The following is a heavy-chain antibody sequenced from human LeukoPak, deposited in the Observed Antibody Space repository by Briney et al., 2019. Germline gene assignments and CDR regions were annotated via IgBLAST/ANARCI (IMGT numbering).Heavy chain of an antibody. CDR1: GGSISSSIYS. D-gene: IGHD2-2*01. Sequence: SSETLSLTCTVSGGSISSSIYSWGWIRQPPGKGLEWIGTIYYSGSIYYHPSLKSRVTISVDTSKNQFSLKVSSVTAADTAVYYCAREKTKYCSSTSCYRDYYYYYMDVWGKGTTVTISS. CDR2: IYYSGSI. V-gene: IGHV4-39*07. J-gene: IGHJ6*03. CDR3: AREKTKYCSSTSCYRDYYYYYMDV.